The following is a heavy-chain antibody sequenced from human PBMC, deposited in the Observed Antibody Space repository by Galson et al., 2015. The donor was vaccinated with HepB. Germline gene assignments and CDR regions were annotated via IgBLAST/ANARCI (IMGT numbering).Heavy chain of an antibody. CDR1: GGNFRSYT. J-gene: IGHJ4*02. CDR3: DLKSEDTAVYYCATPLTTTDPLDF. D-gene: IGHD3-10*01. CDR2: IIPLHGVG. Sequence: SVKVSCKASGGNFRSYTFSWVRQAPGQRLGWMGRIIPLHGVGEVAQNFKGRLKNTAEISSASVLETPPDGSSTIVHMELTDLKSEDTAVYYCATPLTTTDPLDFWGPGTQVTVSS. V-gene: IGHV1-69*02.